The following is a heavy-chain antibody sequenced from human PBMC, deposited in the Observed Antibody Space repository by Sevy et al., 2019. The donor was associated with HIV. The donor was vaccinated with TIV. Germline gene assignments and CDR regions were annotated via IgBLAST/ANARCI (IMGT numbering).Heavy chain of an antibody. CDR2: IYHSGST. V-gene: IGHV4-30-2*01. CDR1: GGSISSGGYS. J-gene: IGHJ5*02. D-gene: IGHD6-13*01. Sequence: SETLSLTCAVSGGSISSGGYSWSWIRQPPGKGLEWIGYIYHSGSTYYNPSLKSRVTISVDRSKNQFSLKLSSVTAADTAMYYWARVVRAAAGTLWWFDPWGQGTLVTVSS. CDR3: ARVVRAAAGTLWWFDP.